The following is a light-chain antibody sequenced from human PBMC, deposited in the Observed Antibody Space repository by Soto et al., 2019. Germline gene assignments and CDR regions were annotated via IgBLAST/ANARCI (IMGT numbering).Light chain of an antibody. J-gene: IGKJ1*01. CDR2: DAS. Sequence: DIQMTQFPSALSASVGDRVTITCRASQNVNNWLAWYQHKPGKAPQLLIYDASVLETGVPSRFSGSGSGTEFTLAISGLQSEDFATYYCQQYNTYWTFGPGTKVDIK. CDR3: QQYNTYWT. CDR1: QNVNNW. V-gene: IGKV1-5*01.